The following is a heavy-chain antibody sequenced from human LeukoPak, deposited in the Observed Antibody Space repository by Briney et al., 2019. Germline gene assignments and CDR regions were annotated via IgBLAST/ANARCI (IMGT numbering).Heavy chain of an antibody. J-gene: IGHJ3*02. D-gene: IGHD1-14*01. CDR3: AKDNPALWAFDI. V-gene: IGHV3-74*01. Sequence: GGSLRLSCAASGFTFSHYWMHWVRQAPGKGLVWVSRIYNDGSSTSYADSVKGRFTISRDNAKSTLYLQMNSLRAEDTAVYYCAKDNPALWAFDIWGQGTMVTVSS. CDR2: IYNDGSST. CDR1: GFTFSHYW.